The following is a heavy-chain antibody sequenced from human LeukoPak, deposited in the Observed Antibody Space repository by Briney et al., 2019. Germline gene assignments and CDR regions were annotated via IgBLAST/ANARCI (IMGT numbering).Heavy chain of an antibody. D-gene: IGHD3-22*01. J-gene: IGHJ4*02. V-gene: IGHV3-23*01. CDR1: GFAFRDYA. Sequence: GGSLRLSCAASGFAFRDYAMSWARQAPGKGLEWVSVISGSGGTTHYADSVKGRFTISRDNSKNTVSLQMNSLRAEDTALYYCATDYYDRSGDYTVDYWGQGTLVTVSS. CDR3: ATDYYDRSGDYTVDY. CDR2: ISGSGGTT.